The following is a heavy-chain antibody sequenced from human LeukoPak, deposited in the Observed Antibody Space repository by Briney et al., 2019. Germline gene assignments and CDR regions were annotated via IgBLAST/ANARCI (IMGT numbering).Heavy chain of an antibody. CDR2: IKQDGTER. CDR1: GFTFRSYW. V-gene: IGHV3-7*04. J-gene: IGHJ4*02. Sequence: GGSLRLSCAASGFTFRSYWMSWVRQAPGEGVEWVANIKQDGTERYYMDSVKGRFSISRDNAKNSLKLQMNALRAEDTAVYYCARDVRPDYWGQGSLVTAST. CDR3: ARDVRPDY. D-gene: IGHD6-6*01.